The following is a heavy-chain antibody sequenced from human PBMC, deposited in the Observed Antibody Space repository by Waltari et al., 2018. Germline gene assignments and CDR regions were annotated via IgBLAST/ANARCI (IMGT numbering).Heavy chain of an antibody. V-gene: IGHV1-8*03. CDR2: MNPNSGNT. CDR3: ARGGDSLTGFGVGPNPGEFDY. CDR1: GYTFTSYH. Sequence: QVQLVQSGAEVRQPGASVKVSCRASGYTFTSYHLTCVRHATLQGLARMGWMNPNSGNTGYAQKFQGRVTITRNTAISTAYMELSSLRSEDTAVYYCARGGDSLTGFGVGPNPGEFDYWGQGTLVTVSS. D-gene: IGHD3-9*01. J-gene: IGHJ4*02.